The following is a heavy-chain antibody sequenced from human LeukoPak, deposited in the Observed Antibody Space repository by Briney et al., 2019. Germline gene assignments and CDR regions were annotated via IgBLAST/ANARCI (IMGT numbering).Heavy chain of an antibody. CDR1: GFTFSSYA. CDR3: AKDQLLWFGELLNWFDP. CDR2: ISGSGGST. Sequence: PGGSLRLSCAASGFTFSSYAMSLVRQAPGKGLEWVSAISGSGGSTYYADSVKGRFTISRDNSKNTLYLQMNSLRAEDTAVYYCAKDQLLWFGELLNWFDPWGQGTLVTVSS. D-gene: IGHD3-10*01. V-gene: IGHV3-23*01. J-gene: IGHJ5*02.